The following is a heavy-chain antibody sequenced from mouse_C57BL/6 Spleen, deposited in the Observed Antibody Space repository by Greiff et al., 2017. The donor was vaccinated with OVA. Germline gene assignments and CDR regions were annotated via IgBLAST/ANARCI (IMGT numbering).Heavy chain of an antibody. CDR1: GYTFTSYW. Sequence: VQLQQPGAELVRPGSSVKLSCKASGYTFTSYWMHWVKQRPIQGLEWIGNIDPSDSETHYNQKFKDKATLTVDKSSSTAYMQLSSLTSEDSAVYYCAREIVERYFDVWGTGTTVTVSS. D-gene: IGHD1-1*01. V-gene: IGHV1-52*01. CDR2: IDPSDSET. CDR3: AREIVERYFDV. J-gene: IGHJ1*03.